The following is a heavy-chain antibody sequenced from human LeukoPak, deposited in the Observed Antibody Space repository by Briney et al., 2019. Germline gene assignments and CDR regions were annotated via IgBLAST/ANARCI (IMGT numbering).Heavy chain of an antibody. Sequence: SGTLSLTCTVSGASISTNNWWNWVRQAPGKGLEWIGEIYHSGNSNYNPSLKSRVTISVDKSNNQLSLRLTSVTAADTAIYYCARDLGSSTPRGYWGQGTLVTVSS. CDR1: GASISTNNW. J-gene: IGHJ4*02. V-gene: IGHV4-4*02. D-gene: IGHD6-13*01. CDR3: ARDLGSSTPRGY. CDR2: IYHSGNS.